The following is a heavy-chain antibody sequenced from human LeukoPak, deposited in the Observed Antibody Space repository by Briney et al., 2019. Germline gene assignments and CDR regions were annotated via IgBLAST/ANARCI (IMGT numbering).Heavy chain of an antibody. CDR2: IRYDGTKK. CDR3: AKDRGSSGWYYLDY. Sequence: GGSLRLSCAASGFTFSSYGMHWVRQTPGKGLEWVAFIRYDGTKKYYADSVKGRFTISRDNSQDTLYLQMNNLRAEDTALYYCAKDRGSSGWYYLDYWGQGTLVIVSS. CDR1: GFTFSSYG. D-gene: IGHD6-19*01. J-gene: IGHJ4*02. V-gene: IGHV3-30*02.